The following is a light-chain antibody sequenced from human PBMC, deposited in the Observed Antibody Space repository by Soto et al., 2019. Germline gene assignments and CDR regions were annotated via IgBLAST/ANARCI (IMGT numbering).Light chain of an antibody. CDR3: QQYNTYSRA. Sequence: DIQMTQSPSTLSASVGDRVTITCRASQSINTWLAWYQQKPGKAPKLLIYKASSLQSGVPSRFSGSGSGTEFTLTISSLQPDDFETYYCQQYNTYSRAFGQGTKVEIK. CDR1: QSINTW. V-gene: IGKV1-5*03. CDR2: KAS. J-gene: IGKJ1*01.